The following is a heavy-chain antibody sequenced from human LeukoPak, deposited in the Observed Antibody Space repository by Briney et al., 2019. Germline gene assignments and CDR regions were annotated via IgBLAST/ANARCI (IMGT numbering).Heavy chain of an antibody. CDR2: ISAYNGNT. D-gene: IGHD3-16*02. J-gene: IGHJ4*02. V-gene: IGHV1-18*01. Sequence: ASVKVSCKASGYTFTSYGISWVRQAPGQGLEWMGWISAYNGNTNYAQKFQGRVTITADKSTSTAYMELSSLRSEDTAVYYCARRGYLGELSPFDYWGQGTLVTVSS. CDR3: ARRGYLGELSPFDY. CDR1: GYTFTSYG.